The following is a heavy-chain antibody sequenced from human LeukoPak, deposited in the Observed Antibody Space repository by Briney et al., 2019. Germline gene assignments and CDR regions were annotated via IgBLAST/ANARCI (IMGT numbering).Heavy chain of an antibody. J-gene: IGHJ5*02. Sequence: SVKASCKASGYTFTSYYMHWVRQAPGKGLEWMGGFDPEDGETIYAQKFQGRVTMTEDTSTDTAYMELSSLRSEDTAVYYCATFNFWSGYSPINWFDPWGQGTLVTVSS. CDR3: ATFNFWSGYSPINWFDP. V-gene: IGHV1-24*01. D-gene: IGHD3-3*01. CDR1: GYTFTSYY. CDR2: FDPEDGET.